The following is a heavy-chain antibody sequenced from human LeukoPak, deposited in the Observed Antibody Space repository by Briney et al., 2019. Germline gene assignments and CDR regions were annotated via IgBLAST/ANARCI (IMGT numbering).Heavy chain of an antibody. V-gene: IGHV3-23*01. CDR3: AKDPSSYDILTGSPLT. Sequence: PGGSLRLSCAASGFTFSSFAMTWVRQAPGKGLEWVSTINNSGDSTYYGDSVKGRFTISRDNSKNTLYLQMNSLRAEDTAVYYCAKDPSSYDILTGSPLTCGQGTLVTVSS. J-gene: IGHJ5*02. CDR1: GFTFSSFA. CDR2: INNSGDST. D-gene: IGHD3-9*01.